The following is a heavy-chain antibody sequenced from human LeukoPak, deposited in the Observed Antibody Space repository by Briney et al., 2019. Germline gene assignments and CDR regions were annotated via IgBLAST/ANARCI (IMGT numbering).Heavy chain of an antibody. CDR1: GGSISSYY. CDR2: IYYSGST. D-gene: IGHD3-10*01. V-gene: IGHV4-59*01. CDR3: ASSRGYYYGSGSYYNLHAFDI. J-gene: IGHJ3*02. Sequence: SETLSLTCTVSGGSISSYYWSWIRQPPGKGLGWIGYIYYSGSTNYNPSLKSRVTISVDTSKNQFSLKLSSVTAADTAVYYCASSRGYYYGSGSYYNLHAFDIWGQGTMVTVSS.